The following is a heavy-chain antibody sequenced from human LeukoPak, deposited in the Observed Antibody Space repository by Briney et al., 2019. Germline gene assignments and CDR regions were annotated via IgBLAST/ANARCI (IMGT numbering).Heavy chain of an antibody. CDR1: GDFITAYC. D-gene: IGHD7-27*01. CDR3: ASNTGTVFDY. CDR2: VYYSGST. J-gene: IGHJ4*02. Sequence: PSETLSLTCTVSGDFITAYCWSWIRQPPGRGLEWIGYVYYSGSTEYNPSLRSRVTISLEMSKRQFSLNLTSVTAADTAVYYCASNTGTVFDYWGQGALVTVSS. V-gene: IGHV4-59*01.